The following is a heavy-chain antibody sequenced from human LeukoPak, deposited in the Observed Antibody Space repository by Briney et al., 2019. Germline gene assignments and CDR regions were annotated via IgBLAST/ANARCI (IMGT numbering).Heavy chain of an antibody. J-gene: IGHJ2*01. V-gene: IGHV3-23*01. CDR3: AKAASGPIAAGYWYFDL. CDR1: GFTFSSYA. Sequence: GGSLRLSCAASGFTFSSYAMSWVRQAPGKGLEWVSAISGSGGSTYYADSVKGRFTISRDNSKNTLYLQMNGLRAEDTAVYYCAKAASGPIAAGYWYFDLWGRGTLVTVSS. D-gene: IGHD6-25*01. CDR2: ISGSGGST.